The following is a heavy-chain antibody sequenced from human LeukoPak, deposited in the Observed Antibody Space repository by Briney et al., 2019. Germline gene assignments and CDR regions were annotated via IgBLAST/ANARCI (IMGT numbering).Heavy chain of an antibody. CDR2: INTNNGNT. D-gene: IGHD2-21*02. CDR3: ARKRCTGDCYLFDP. Sequence: GASVKVSCKASGYTFSTYGLMWVRQAPGQGLEWMGWINTNNGNTNYAQKFRGRVTMTTDTSTSTGYMELRSLRSDDTAVYYCARKRCTGDCYLFDPWGQGTLVTVSS. J-gene: IGHJ5*02. V-gene: IGHV1-18*01. CDR1: GYTFSTYG.